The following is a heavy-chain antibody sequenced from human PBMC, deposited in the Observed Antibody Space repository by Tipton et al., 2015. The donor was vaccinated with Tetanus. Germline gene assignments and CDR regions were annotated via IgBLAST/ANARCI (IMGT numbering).Heavy chain of an antibody. V-gene: IGHV4-61*01. J-gene: IGHJ6*02. CDR2: IYYSGST. CDR1: GGSVSSGSYY. CDR3: ARVGYSEGFYYYGMDV. Sequence: TLSLTCTVSGGSVSSGSYYWSWIRQPPGKGLEWIGYIYYSGSTNYNPSLKSRVTISVDTSKNQFSLKLSSVTAADTAVYYCARVGYSEGFYYYGMDVWGQGTTVTVSS. D-gene: IGHD5-18*01.